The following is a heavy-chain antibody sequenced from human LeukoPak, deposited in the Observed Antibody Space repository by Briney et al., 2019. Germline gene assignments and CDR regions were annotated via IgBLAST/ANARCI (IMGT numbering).Heavy chain of an antibody. CDR2: ITVSGGTT. CDR1: GFLFSTYD. Sequence: TGGSLRLSCAASGFLFSTYDMSWVRQAPGKGLEWVSSITVSGGTTYYADSVQGRFTVYRDNSKNTLHLQMNSLRDEDTAVYYCAKVGRYYDSSGYYRLFDDWGQGTLVTVSS. J-gene: IGHJ4*02. D-gene: IGHD3-22*01. CDR3: AKVGRYYDSSGYYRLFDD. V-gene: IGHV3-23*01.